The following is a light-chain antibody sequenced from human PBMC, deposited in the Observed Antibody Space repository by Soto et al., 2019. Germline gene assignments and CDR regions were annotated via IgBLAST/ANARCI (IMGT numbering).Light chain of an antibody. CDR3: GTWDSSLNVGV. CDR2: DNN. J-gene: IGLJ2*01. Sequence: QSVLTQPPSVSAAPGQKVTISCSGSSSNIGNNYVSWYQQLPGTAPKLLINDNNKRPSGIPDRFSGSKSGTSATLVITGLKTGDEAYYSGGTWDSSLNVGVFGGGIKLTVL. V-gene: IGLV1-51*01. CDR1: SSNIGNNY.